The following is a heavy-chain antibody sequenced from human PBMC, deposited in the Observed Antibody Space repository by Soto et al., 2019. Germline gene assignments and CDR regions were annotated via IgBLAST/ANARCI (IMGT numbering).Heavy chain of an antibody. D-gene: IGHD5-12*01. Sequence: ASVKVSCKVSGYTLTELSMHWVRQAPGKGLEWMGGFDPEDGETIYAQKFQGRVTMTEDTSTDTAHMELSSLRSEDTAVYYCATDLVATVVTPLRYGMDVWGQGTTVTVSS. CDR1: GYTLTELS. V-gene: IGHV1-24*01. J-gene: IGHJ6*02. CDR3: ATDLVATVVTPLRYGMDV. CDR2: FDPEDGET.